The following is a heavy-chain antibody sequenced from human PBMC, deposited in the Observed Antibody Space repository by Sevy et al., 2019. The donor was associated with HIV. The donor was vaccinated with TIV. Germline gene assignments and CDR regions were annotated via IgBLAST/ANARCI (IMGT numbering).Heavy chain of an antibody. V-gene: IGHV1-69*13. D-gene: IGHD2-2*01. CDR1: GGTFSSYA. J-gene: IGHJ6*02. CDR3: AREHCSSTSCYGWVYYYYGMDV. Sequence: ASVKVSCKASGGTFSSYAISWVRQAPGQGLEWMGGIIPIFGTANYAQKFQGRVTITADESTSTAYMELSSLRSVDTAVYYCAREHCSSTSCYGWVYYYYGMDVWGQGTTVTVSS. CDR2: IIPIFGTA.